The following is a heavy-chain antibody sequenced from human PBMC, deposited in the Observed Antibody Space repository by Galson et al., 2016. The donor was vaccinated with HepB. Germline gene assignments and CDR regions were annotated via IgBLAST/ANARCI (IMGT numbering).Heavy chain of an antibody. CDR1: GFTFNNYG. CDR3: VQGSTAPAV. J-gene: IGHJ6*04. CDR2: ISRSGDST. V-gene: IGHV3-23*01. D-gene: IGHD1-26*01. Sequence: SQRLSCAASGFTFNNYGMTWVRQAPGKGLEVVSSISRSGDSTDYADSVKGRFTISRDNFKNTLSLQMDSLRAEDTAVYYCVQGSTAPAVWGKGTTVTVSS.